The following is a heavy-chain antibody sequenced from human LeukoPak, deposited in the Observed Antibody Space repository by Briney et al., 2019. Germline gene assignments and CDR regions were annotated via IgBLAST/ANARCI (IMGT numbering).Heavy chain of an antibody. CDR2: IHHSGST. D-gene: IGHD3-16*01. J-gene: IGHJ3*02. CDR3: ARDYDYDSVDI. V-gene: IGHV4-30-2*01. Sequence: SETLSLTCTVSGGSISSGGYYWSWIRQPPGKGLEWIGYIHHSGSTYYNPSLKSRVTISVDRSKNQFSLKLSSVTAADTAVYYCARDYDYDSVDIWGQGTMVTVSS. CDR1: GGSISSGGYY.